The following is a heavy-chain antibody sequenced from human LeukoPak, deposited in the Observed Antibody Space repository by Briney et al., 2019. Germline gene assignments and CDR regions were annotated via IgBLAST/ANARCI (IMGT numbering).Heavy chain of an antibody. V-gene: IGHV3-66*02. CDR1: GFTVSSDY. D-gene: IGHD1-14*01. CDR2: IYSGGST. Sequence: GGSLRLSCAASGFTVSSDYMSWVRQAPGKGLEWVSVIYSGGSTYYADSVKGRFTISRDNSKNTLYLQMNSLRAEDTAVYYCARDRRTGRRIGYYYYMDVWGKGTTVTVSS. J-gene: IGHJ6*03. CDR3: ARDRRTGRRIGYYYYMDV.